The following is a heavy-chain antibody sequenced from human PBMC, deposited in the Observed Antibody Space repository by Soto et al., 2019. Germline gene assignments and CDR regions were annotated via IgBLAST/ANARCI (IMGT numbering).Heavy chain of an antibody. J-gene: IGHJ5*02. CDR3: ARGMIVVPRRFDP. Sequence: QVQLQESGPGLVKPSQPLSLTCTVSGGSISSGDYYWRWLRQPPGQGLEWIGYIYYSGSTYYNPSLKRRVTTSVDTSKNQGSLKLSSVTAADTAVYYCARGMIVVPRRFDPWGQGTLVTVSS. CDR1: GGSISSGDYY. D-gene: IGHD3-22*01. CDR2: IYYSGST. V-gene: IGHV4-30-4*01.